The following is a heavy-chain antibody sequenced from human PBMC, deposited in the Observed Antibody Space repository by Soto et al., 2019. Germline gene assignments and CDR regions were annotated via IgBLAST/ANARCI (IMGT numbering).Heavy chain of an antibody. D-gene: IGHD6-6*01. CDR3: AKEGAIAARGPLAAYFYDGMDV. Sequence: GGSLRLSCAASGFTFDDYAMNWVRQAPGKGLEWVSGISWNSGSIDYADSVKGRFTISRDNAKNSLYLQMNSLRAEDTALYYCAKEGAIAARGPLAAYFYDGMDVWGQGTTVTVSS. CDR2: ISWNSGSI. J-gene: IGHJ6*02. CDR1: GFTFDDYA. V-gene: IGHV3-9*01.